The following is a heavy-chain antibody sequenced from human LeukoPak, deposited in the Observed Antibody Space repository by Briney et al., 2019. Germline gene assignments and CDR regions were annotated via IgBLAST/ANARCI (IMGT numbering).Heavy chain of an antibody. Sequence: GGSLRLSCSASGLTFSRYAMTWVRQAPGKGLEWVSSIHAGGDFTYYADSVRGRFTVSRDNSKSSLYLQMNSLRAEDTAVYYCARGGHGDYYYYYMDVWGKGTTVTVSS. V-gene: IGHV3-23*01. CDR3: ARGGHGDYYYYYMDV. CDR2: IHAGGDFT. J-gene: IGHJ6*03. D-gene: IGHD4-17*01. CDR1: GLTFSRYA.